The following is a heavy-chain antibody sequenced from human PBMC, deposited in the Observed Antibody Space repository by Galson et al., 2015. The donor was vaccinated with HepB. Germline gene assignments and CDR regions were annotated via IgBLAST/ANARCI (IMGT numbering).Heavy chain of an antibody. CDR3: AKDPYLYSALAGTMAGFDY. V-gene: IGHV3-30*18. J-gene: IGHJ4*02. CDR2: ISYDGSNK. Sequence: SLRLSCAASGFTFSNYGMHWVRQAPGKGLEWVAVISYDGSNKYYADSVKGRFTISRDNSKNTLYLQMNSLRAEDTALYYCAKDPYLYSALAGTMAGFDYWGQGTL. D-gene: IGHD6-19*01. CDR1: GFTFSNYG.